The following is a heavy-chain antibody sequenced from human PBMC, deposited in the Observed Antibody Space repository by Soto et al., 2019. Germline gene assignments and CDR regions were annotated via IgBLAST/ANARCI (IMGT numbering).Heavy chain of an antibody. D-gene: IGHD3-10*01. Sequence: SETLSLTCTVSGGSITSYYWSWIRQPPGKGLEWIGYIYYSGSTNYNPSLKSRVTISVDTSKNQFSLKLNSMTAADTAVYYCARHNYGSGRTYFDYWGQGTLVTVSS. J-gene: IGHJ4*02. V-gene: IGHV4-59*08. CDR1: GGSITSYY. CDR3: ARHNYGSGRTYFDY. CDR2: IYYSGST.